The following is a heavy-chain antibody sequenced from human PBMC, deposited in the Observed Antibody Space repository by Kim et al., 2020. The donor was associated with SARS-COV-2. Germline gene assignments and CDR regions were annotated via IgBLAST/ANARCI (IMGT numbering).Heavy chain of an antibody. CDR3: AKALTKFYRSGMDV. J-gene: IGHJ6*02. Sequence: GGSLRLSCAASGFTFSSYAMSWVRQAPGKGPEWVSVIGGSDVTTYYADSVKGRFTISRDNSKNTLYLQMNSLRAEDTAVYYCAKALTKFYRSGMDVWGQG. V-gene: IGHV3-23*01. D-gene: IGHD3-9*01. CDR2: IGGSDVTT. CDR1: GFTFSSYA.